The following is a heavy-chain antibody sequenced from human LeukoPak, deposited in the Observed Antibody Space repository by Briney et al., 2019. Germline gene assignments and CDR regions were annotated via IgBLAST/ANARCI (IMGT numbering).Heavy chain of an antibody. Sequence: GGSLRLSCTASGFTFSSYAMSWVRQAPGKGLEWVSSISGVGGSTYYADSVKGRFTISRDNSKNTLYLQMNSLRAEDTAVYYCAKEERYVDIVATIQYYGMDVWGQGTTVTVSS. CDR2: ISGVGGST. CDR1: GFTFSSYA. D-gene: IGHD5-12*01. V-gene: IGHV3-23*01. CDR3: AKEERYVDIVATIQYYGMDV. J-gene: IGHJ6*02.